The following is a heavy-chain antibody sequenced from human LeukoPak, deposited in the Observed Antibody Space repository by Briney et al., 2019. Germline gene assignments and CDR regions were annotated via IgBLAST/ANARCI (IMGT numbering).Heavy chain of an antibody. J-gene: IGHJ5*02. Sequence: PGGSLRLSCVTSGFTFSNYWMTWVRQTPGRGLEWVANINDDGTETHYVDSVKGRFTISRDNAKNSLFLQMNSLRDEDTAVYYCARVVRIGWFDPWGQGTLVTVSS. CDR1: GFTFSNYW. CDR2: INDDGTET. D-gene: IGHD3-10*01. CDR3: ARVVRIGWFDP. V-gene: IGHV3-7*01.